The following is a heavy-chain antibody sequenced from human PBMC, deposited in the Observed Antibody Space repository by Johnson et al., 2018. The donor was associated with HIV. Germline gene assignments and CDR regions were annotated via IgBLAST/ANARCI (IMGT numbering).Heavy chain of an antibody. CDR3: ARDSGWIQLDAFDI. CDR2: ISSTGSTI. CDR1: GFTFDDYT. J-gene: IGHJ3*02. D-gene: IGHD5-24*01. Sequence: VQLVESGGVVVQPGGSLRLSCAASGFTFDDYTMHWVRQAPGKGLEWVSYISSTGSTIYYADSVKGRFTIARDTAKNTLYLQLNSLRPEDTAVYYCARDSGWIQLDAFDIWGQGTMVTVSS. V-gene: IGHV3-48*03.